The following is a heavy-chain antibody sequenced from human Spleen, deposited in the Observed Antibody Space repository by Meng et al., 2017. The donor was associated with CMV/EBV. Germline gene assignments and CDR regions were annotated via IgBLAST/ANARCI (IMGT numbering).Heavy chain of an antibody. V-gene: IGHV1-46*01. D-gene: IGHD7-27*01. Sequence: SCKASGYTFTSYYMHWVRQAPGQGLEWMGIINPSGGSTTYAQNFQGRVTMTRDTSTSTLYIELSSLRSEDTAVYYCARDWGRGYLDFWGQGTLVTVSS. J-gene: IGHJ4*02. CDR3: ARDWGRGYLDF. CDR2: INPSGGST. CDR1: GYTFTSYY.